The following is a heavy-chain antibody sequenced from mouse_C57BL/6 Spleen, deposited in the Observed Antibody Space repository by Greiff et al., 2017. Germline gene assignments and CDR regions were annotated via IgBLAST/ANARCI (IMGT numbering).Heavy chain of an antibody. J-gene: IGHJ4*01. CDR2: IDPSDSYT. V-gene: IGHV1-59*01. Sequence: QVQLQQPGAELVRPGTSVKLSCKASGYTFTSYWMHWVKQRPGQGLEWIGVIDPSDSYTNYNQKFKGKATLTVDTSSSTAYMQLSSLTSEDSAVYYCARSADYYGSSGMDYWGQGTSVTVSS. D-gene: IGHD1-1*01. CDR3: ARSADYYGSSGMDY. CDR1: GYTFTSYW.